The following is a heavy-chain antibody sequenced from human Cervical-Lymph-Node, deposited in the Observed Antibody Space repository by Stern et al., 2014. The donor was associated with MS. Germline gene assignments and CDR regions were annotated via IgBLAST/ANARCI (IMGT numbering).Heavy chain of an antibody. J-gene: IGHJ4*02. CDR2: IRTKANNCAT. D-gene: IGHD2-15*01. Sequence: EAQLVESGGDLVQPGGSLKLSCATSGLTFDASAMHWVRQAPGKGLEWVGRIRTKANNCATAYAASVKGRFFVSRNDSMNVAYLQMNGLKTEDTAVYYFTRTQKLAAFDFWGRGTLVTVSS. CDR1: GLTFDASA. CDR3: TRTQKLAAFDF. V-gene: IGHV3-73*01.